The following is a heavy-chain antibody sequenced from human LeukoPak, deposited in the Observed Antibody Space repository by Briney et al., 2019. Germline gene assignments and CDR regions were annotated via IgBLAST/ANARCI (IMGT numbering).Heavy chain of an antibody. CDR1: GFTFSSYW. CDR2: ISSSSSYI. J-gene: IGHJ4*02. D-gene: IGHD3-10*01. Sequence: PGGSLRLSCAASGFTFSSYWMSWVRQAPGKGLEWVSSISSSSSYIYYADSVRGRFTISRDNAKNSLYLQMNSLRAEDTAVYYCARAVGHAGTLDYWGQGTLVTVSS. V-gene: IGHV3-21*01. CDR3: ARAVGHAGTLDY.